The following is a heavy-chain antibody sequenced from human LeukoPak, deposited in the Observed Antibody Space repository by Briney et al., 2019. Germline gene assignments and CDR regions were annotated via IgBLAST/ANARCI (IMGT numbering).Heavy chain of an antibody. D-gene: IGHD3-10*01. J-gene: IGHJ5*02. CDR1: GFTFSDYY. CDR2: ISSSGSTI. V-gene: IGHV3-11*04. Sequence: PGGSLRLSCAASGFTFSDYYMSWIRQAPGKGLEWVSYISSSGSTIYYAESVKGRFTISRDNAKNSLYLQMNSLRAEDTAVYYCASRVLWFGGLPSKYNWFDPWGQGTLVTVSS. CDR3: ASRVLWFGGLPSKYNWFDP.